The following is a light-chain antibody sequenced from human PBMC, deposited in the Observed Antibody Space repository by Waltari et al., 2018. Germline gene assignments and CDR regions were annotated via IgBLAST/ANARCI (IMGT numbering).Light chain of an antibody. CDR3: QAWDSSTVV. CDR2: QDS. Sequence: SYELTQPPSVSVSPGQTASITCSGDKLGDKYACWYQQKPGQSPVLVICQDSKRPSGIPERFSGSNSGNPATLTISGTQAMDEADYYCQAWDSSTVVFGGGTKLTVL. CDR1: KLGDKY. V-gene: IGLV3-1*01. J-gene: IGLJ2*01.